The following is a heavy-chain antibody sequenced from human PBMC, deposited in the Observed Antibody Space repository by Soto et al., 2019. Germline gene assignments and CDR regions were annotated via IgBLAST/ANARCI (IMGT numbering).Heavy chain of an antibody. CDR1: GFTFSSSA. D-gene: IGHD3-3*01. Sequence: GASVNVSCKTSGFTFSSSAVHWVRQARGHRLQWMGWMNPNSGNTGYAQKFQGRVTMTRDTSTSTVYMELSSLRSEDTAVYYCARDLYYDFWSGYRNWFDPWGQGTLVTVSS. CDR2: MNPNSGNT. V-gene: IGHV1-8*02. J-gene: IGHJ5*02. CDR3: ARDLYYDFWSGYRNWFDP.